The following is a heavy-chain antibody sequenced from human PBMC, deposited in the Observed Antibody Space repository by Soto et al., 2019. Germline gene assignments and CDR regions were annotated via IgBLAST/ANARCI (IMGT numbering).Heavy chain of an antibody. D-gene: IGHD3-22*01. Sequence: QVQLQESGPGPVRPSETLSLICSVSGVSISDTHCWGWIRQPPGKGLEWVGSMYFSGRTYYNPSLQSRVTISVDSSKNHFSLQLSSVTAADTAIYYCATNSDSHGLYFLLWGQGTLATVSS. J-gene: IGHJ4*02. CDR2: MYFSGRT. CDR3: ATNSDSHGLYFLL. V-gene: IGHV4-39*01. CDR1: GVSISDTHC.